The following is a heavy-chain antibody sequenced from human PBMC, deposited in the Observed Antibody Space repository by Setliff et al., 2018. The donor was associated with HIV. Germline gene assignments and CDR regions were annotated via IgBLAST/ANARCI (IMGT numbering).Heavy chain of an antibody. V-gene: IGHV4-61*09. CDR3: ARAREGWKPFAFDY. CDR2: ISATGST. Sequence: SETLSLTCTVSGGIISSDSFFWSWIRQPGGKGLEWIGHISATGSTNYNPSLKSRVTMSLDTSKNQFSLNLNSVTAADAAVYFCARAREGWKPFAFDYWGQGTQVTVSS. J-gene: IGHJ4*02. D-gene: IGHD1-1*01. CDR1: GGIISSDSFF.